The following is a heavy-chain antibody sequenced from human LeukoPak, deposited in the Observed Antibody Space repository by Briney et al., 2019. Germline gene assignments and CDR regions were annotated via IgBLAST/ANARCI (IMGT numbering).Heavy chain of an antibody. CDR1: GGSISSGGYY. CDR2: IYYSGST. CDR3: ARRIVVVPAATDYFDY. V-gene: IGHV4-31*03. D-gene: IGHD2-2*01. Sequence: SQTLSLTCTVSGGSISSGGYYWIWIRQHPGKGLEWIGYIYYSGSTYYNPSLKSRVTISVDTSKNQFSLKLSSVTAADTAVYYCARRIVVVPAATDYFDYWGQGTLVTVSS. J-gene: IGHJ4*02.